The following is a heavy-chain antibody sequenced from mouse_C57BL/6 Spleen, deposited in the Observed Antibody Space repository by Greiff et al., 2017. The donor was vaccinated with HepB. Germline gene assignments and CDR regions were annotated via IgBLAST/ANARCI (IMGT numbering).Heavy chain of an antibody. CDR2: INPSNGGT. V-gene: IGHV1-53*01. J-gene: IGHJ1*03. D-gene: IGHD4-1*01. CDR1: GYTFTSYW. Sequence: QVQLQQPGTELVKPGASVKLSCKASGYTFTSYWMHWVKQRPGQGLEWIGNINPSNGGTNYNEKFKSKATLTVDKSSSTAYMQLSSLTSEDSAVYYCARGVNWDVHWYFDVWGTGTTVTVSS. CDR3: ARGVNWDVHWYFDV.